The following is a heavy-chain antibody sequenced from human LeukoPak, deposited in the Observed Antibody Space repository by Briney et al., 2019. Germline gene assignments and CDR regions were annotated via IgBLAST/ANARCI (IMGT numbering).Heavy chain of an antibody. D-gene: IGHD3-3*01. CDR2: IYHSGST. V-gene: IGHV4-4*02. Sequence: PSETLSLTCAVSGGSISSSNWWSWVRQPPGKGLEWIGKIYHSGSTNYNPSLKSRVTISVDKSKNQFSLKLSSVTAADTAVYYCARGAFFGVVTIYWYFDLWGRGTLVTVSS. CDR3: ARGAFFGVVTIYWYFDL. J-gene: IGHJ2*01. CDR1: GGSISSSNW.